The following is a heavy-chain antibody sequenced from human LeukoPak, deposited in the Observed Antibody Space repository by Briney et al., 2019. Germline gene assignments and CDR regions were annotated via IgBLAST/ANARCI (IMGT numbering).Heavy chain of an antibody. CDR1: GGSISSYY. J-gene: IGHJ3*02. V-gene: IGHV4-59*01. Sequence: PSETLSLTCTVSGGSISSYYWSWIRQPPGKGLEWIGYIYYSGSTNYNPSLKSRVTISVDTSKNQFSLKLSSVTAADTAVYYCAREWGRYYYDSSGHSRAFDSWGQGTMVTVSS. CDR2: IYYSGST. CDR3: AREWGRYYYDSSGHSRAFDS. D-gene: IGHD3-22*01.